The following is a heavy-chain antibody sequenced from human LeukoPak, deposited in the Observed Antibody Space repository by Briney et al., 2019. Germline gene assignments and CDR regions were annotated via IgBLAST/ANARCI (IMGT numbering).Heavy chain of an antibody. D-gene: IGHD3-16*02. CDR2: MNPNSGNT. V-gene: IGHV1-8*01. CDR3: ARVVYYDYVWGSYRYTNWFDP. J-gene: IGHJ5*02. CDR1: GYTFTSYD. Sequence: ASVKVSCKASGYTFTSYDINWVRQATGQGLEWMGWMNPNSGNTGYAQKFQGRVTMTRNTSISTAHMELSSLRSEDTAVYYCARVVYYDYVWGSYRYTNWFDPWGQGTLVTVSS.